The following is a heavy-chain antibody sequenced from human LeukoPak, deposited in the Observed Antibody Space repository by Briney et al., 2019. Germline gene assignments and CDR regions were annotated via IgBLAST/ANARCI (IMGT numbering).Heavy chain of an antibody. CDR3: ASSGYYYGRNYFDY. V-gene: IGHV3-11*04. Sequence: GSLRLSCAASGFTFSDYYMSWIRQAPGKGLEWVSYISSSGSTIYYADSVKGRFTISRDNSKNTLYLQMNSLRAEDTAVYYCASSGYYYGRNYFDYWGQGTLVTVSS. D-gene: IGHD3-22*01. CDR1: GFTFSDYY. CDR2: ISSSGSTI. J-gene: IGHJ4*02.